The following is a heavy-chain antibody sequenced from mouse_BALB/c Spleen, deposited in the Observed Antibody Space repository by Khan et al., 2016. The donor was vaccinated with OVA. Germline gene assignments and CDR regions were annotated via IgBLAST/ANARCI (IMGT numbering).Heavy chain of an antibody. D-gene: IGHD2-4*01. CDR3: ARNYDYDEGLAY. CDR2: IWSGGST. Sequence: VGLVESGPGLVQPSQSLSITCTVSGFSLTSYGIHWVRQSPGKGLEWLGVIWSGGSTDYSAAFISRLSISKDNSKSQVFFKMNSLQANDTAIYYWARNYDYDEGLAYGGQGTLVTVSA. CDR1: GFSLTSYG. J-gene: IGHJ3*01. V-gene: IGHV2-2*02.